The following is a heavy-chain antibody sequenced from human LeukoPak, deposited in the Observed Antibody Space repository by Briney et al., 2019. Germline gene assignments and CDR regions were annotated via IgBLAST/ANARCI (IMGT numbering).Heavy chain of an antibody. V-gene: IGHV4-39*07. D-gene: IGHD6-19*01. Sequence: PSETLSLTCTVSGGSISTSNYYWGWIRQPPGKGLEWIGNIFYSGSTYYSPSLKSRVTISVDTSKNQFSLKLSSVTAADTAVYYCARVTLGSIAVAGTVGGYFDYWGQGTLVTVSS. CDR3: ARVTLGSIAVAGTVGGYFDY. J-gene: IGHJ4*02. CDR2: IFYSGST. CDR1: GGSISTSNYY.